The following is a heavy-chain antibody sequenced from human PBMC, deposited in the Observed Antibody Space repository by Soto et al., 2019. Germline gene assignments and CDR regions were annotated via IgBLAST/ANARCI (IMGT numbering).Heavy chain of an antibody. Sequence: PSETLSLTCVVSGGSLSSYYWSWIRQPPGKGLEWIGYIYHSGSTYYNPSLKSRVTISVDRSKNQFSLKLSSVTAADTAVYYCARVSDYDSSGYYTGWWFDYWGQGTLVTVSS. V-gene: IGHV4-30-2*01. J-gene: IGHJ4*02. CDR2: IYHSGST. CDR3: ARVSDYDSSGYYTGWWFDY. CDR1: GGSLSSYY. D-gene: IGHD3-22*01.